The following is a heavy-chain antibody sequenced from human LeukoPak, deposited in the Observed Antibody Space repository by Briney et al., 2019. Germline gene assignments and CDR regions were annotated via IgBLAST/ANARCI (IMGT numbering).Heavy chain of an antibody. Sequence: GGSLRLSCAASGFTFSNAWMNWVRQAPGKGLEWVGRIKSKTDGGTTDYAAPVKGRFTISRDDSKNTLYLQMNSLKTEDTAVYSCTTDPSGAWQIDFAYWGQETLVTVSP. CDR2: IKSKTDGGTT. CDR3: TTDPSGAWQIDFAY. V-gene: IGHV3-15*07. J-gene: IGHJ4*02. D-gene: IGHD4-17*01. CDR1: GFTFSNAW.